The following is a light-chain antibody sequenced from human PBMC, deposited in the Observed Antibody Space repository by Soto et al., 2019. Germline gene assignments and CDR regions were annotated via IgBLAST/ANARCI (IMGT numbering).Light chain of an antibody. CDR2: GAS. Sequence: DIQMTQSPSSLSASVGDRVTITCRASQSISSYLNWYQYKPGKAPKVLIYGASSLQSGVPSRFSGSGSGTDFTLTITSLQPEDFAIYYCLQDYTYPRTFGGGTKVDIK. V-gene: IGKV1-39*01. J-gene: IGKJ4*01. CDR1: QSISSY. CDR3: LQDYTYPRT.